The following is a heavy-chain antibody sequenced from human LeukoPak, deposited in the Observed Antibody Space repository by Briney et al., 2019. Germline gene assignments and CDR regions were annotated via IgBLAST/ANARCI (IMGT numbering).Heavy chain of an antibody. CDR2: IYYSGST. Sequence: SETLSRTCTVSGGSVSSGSYYWSWIRQPPGKGLEWIGYIYYSGSTNYNPSLKSRVTISVDTSKNQFSLKLSSVTAADTAVYYCARTDYGDDYWGQGTLVTVSS. CDR3: ARTDYGDDY. D-gene: IGHD4-17*01. J-gene: IGHJ4*02. CDR1: GGSVSSGSYY. V-gene: IGHV4-61*01.